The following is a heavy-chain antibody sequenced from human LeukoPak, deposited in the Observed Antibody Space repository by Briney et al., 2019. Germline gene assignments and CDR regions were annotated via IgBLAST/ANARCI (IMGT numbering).Heavy chain of an antibody. CDR2: ISGNGGST. V-gene: IGHV3-23*01. CDR3: AKVGPSLVRGLIRGGARYYYNYMDV. CDR1: GFTFSSYG. Sequence: GGTLRLSCAASGFTFSSYGMSWVRQAPGKGLEWVSAISGNGGSTYYADSVKGRFAISRDTSKNTLYLQMNSLRAEHTAVYYCAKVGPSLVRGLIRGGARYYYNYMDVWGKGTTVTISS. J-gene: IGHJ6*03. D-gene: IGHD3-10*01.